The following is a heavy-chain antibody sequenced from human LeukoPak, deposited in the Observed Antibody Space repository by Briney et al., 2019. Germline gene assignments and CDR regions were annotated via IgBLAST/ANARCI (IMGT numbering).Heavy chain of an antibody. CDR3: GRGEASGYFEG. Sequence: SETLSLTCTVSGGSISSGCYYWSWIREHPGKGLEWIGYIYYSESTYYNPSLKTRVTISVHTSKNQFSLELSSVTAADTAVYHWGRGEASGYFEGWGQGALVTAS. J-gene: IGHJ4*02. V-gene: IGHV4-31*03. CDR2: IYYSEST. CDR1: GGSISSGCYY.